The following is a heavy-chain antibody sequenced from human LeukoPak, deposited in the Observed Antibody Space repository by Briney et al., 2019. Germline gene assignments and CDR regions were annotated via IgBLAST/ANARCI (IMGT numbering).Heavy chain of an antibody. CDR2: INHSGST. CDR1: GGSFSGYY. D-gene: IGHD2-2*01. CDR3: AKGVPAARDWFDP. V-gene: IGHV4-34*01. J-gene: IGHJ5*02. Sequence: KPSETLSLTCAVYGGSFSGYYWSWIRQPPGKGLEWIGEINHSGSTNYNPSLKSRVTISVDTSKNQFSLKLNSVTAADTAVYYCAKGVPAARDWFDPWGQGTLVTVSS.